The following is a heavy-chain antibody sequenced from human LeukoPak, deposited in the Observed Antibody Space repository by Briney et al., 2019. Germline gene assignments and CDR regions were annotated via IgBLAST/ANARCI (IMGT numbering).Heavy chain of an antibody. CDR1: GGSFSGYY. Sequence: SETLSLTXAVYGGSFSGYYWRWIRQSPGKGLEWIGEINDSGSTNYDPSLKSRVTISVNTSKNQISLKLTSVTAADTAVYYCARGSSRIIRGLELPLRYWGQGTLVTVSS. V-gene: IGHV4-34*01. D-gene: IGHD1-7*01. J-gene: IGHJ4*02. CDR2: INDSGST. CDR3: ARGSSRIIRGLELPLRY.